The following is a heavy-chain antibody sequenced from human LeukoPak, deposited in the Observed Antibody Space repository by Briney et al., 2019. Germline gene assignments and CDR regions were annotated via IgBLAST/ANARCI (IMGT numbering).Heavy chain of an antibody. Sequence: SQTLSLTCTVSGGSISSGDYYWSWIRQPPGKGLEWIGYIYYSGSTYYNPSLKSRVTISVDTSKNQFSLKLSSVTAADTAVYYCARVSTVVTPVGLFDYWGQGTLVTVSS. CDR2: IYYSGST. V-gene: IGHV4-30-4*01. J-gene: IGHJ4*02. CDR1: GGSISSGDYY. D-gene: IGHD4-23*01. CDR3: ARVSTVVTPVGLFDY.